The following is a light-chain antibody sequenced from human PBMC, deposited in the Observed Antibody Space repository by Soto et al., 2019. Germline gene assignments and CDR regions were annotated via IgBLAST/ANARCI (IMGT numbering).Light chain of an antibody. J-gene: IGKJ1*01. CDR1: QSISTW. CDR3: QHYGGMWT. V-gene: IGKV1-5*03. CDR2: RAS. Sequence: GDRVTITCRASQSISTWLAWFQQKPCKAPKLLIYRASSLESGAPSRFSGTGSGTEFTLTIRSLQPDDFATYCCQHYGGMWTFGQGT.